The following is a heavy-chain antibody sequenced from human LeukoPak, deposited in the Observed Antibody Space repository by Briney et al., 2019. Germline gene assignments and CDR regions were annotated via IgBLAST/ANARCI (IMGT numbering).Heavy chain of an antibody. CDR2: IYHSGST. V-gene: IGHV4-38-2*02. CDR1: GYSISSGYY. J-gene: IGHJ6*03. D-gene: IGHD2-2*01. CDR3: ASSKYYYYYYMDV. Sequence: SETLSLTCTVSGYSISSGYYWGWIRQPPGKGLEWIGSIYHSGSTYYNPSLKSRVTISLDTSKNQFSLKLSSVTAADTAVYYCASSKYYYYYYMDVWGKGTTVTISS.